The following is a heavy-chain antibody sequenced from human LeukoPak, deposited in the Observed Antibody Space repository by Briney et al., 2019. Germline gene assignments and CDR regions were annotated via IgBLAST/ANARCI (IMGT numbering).Heavy chain of an antibody. V-gene: IGHV4-34*01. Sequence: SETLSLTCAVYGGSFSGYYWSWIRQPPGKGLEWIGEINHSGSTNYNPSLKSRVTISVDTSKNQFSLKLSSVTAADTAVYYCARGGVVTAIPHWGQRTLVTVSS. CDR2: INHSGST. D-gene: IGHD2-21*02. CDR3: ARGGVVTAIPH. J-gene: IGHJ4*02. CDR1: GGSFSGYY.